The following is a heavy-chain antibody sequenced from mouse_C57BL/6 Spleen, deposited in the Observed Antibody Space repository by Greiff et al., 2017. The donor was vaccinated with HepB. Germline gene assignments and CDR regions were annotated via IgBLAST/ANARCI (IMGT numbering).Heavy chain of an antibody. CDR1: GFSFTSYG. Sequence: VQLQESGPGLVAPSQCLSITCTVSGFSFTSYGVHWVRQPPGKGLEWLVVIWSDGGTTYNAAHKSRLVISKDNTKCKVFLKMNSLQTDDSSTYYCARRDDGPFAYWGQGTLVTVSA. CDR2: IWSDGGT. D-gene: IGHD2-14*01. J-gene: IGHJ3*01. CDR3: ARRDDGPFAY. V-gene: IGHV2-6*03.